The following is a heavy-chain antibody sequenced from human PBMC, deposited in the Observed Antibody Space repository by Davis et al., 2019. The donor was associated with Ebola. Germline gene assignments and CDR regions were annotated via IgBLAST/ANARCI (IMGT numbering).Heavy chain of an antibody. CDR2: IYHSGST. V-gene: IGHV4-4*02. Sequence: PSETLSLTCAVSGGSISSSNWWSWVRQPPGKGLEWIGEIYHSGSTNYNPSLKSRVTISVDKSKNQFSLKLSSVTAADTAVYYCARARYSGSYSRPNYYYYGMDVWGKGTTVTVSS. CDR1: GGSISSSNW. D-gene: IGHD1-26*01. J-gene: IGHJ6*04. CDR3: ARARYSGSYSRPNYYYYGMDV.